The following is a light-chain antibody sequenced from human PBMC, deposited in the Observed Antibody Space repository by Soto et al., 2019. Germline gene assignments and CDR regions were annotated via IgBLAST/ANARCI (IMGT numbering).Light chain of an antibody. V-gene: IGKV3-20*01. CDR2: GVS. J-gene: IGKJ1*01. CDR1: QSVSSGH. CDR3: QQYGSSPWT. Sequence: EIVLTQSPGTLSLSPGERATLSCRASQSVSSGHLAWYQQKPGQAPRLLIYGVSSRATGIPDKFSGSGSGTDFALTISRLELEDFAVYYCQQYGSSPWTFGQGTKVDIK.